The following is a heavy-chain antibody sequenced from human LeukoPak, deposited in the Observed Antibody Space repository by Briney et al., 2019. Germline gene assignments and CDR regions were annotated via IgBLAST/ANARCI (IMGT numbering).Heavy chain of an antibody. J-gene: IGHJ4*02. D-gene: IGHD6-6*01. V-gene: IGHV3-7*04. CDR1: GFTFSSYW. Sequence: GGSLRLSCAASGFTFSSYWMSWVRQAPGKRLEWVANINQDGSEKYYVDSVKGRFIISRDNARNSLFLQMNSLTTDETAVYYCAKDGASEWVAARHFDNWGQGTLVTVSS. CDR3: AKDGASEWVAARHFDN. CDR2: INQDGSEK.